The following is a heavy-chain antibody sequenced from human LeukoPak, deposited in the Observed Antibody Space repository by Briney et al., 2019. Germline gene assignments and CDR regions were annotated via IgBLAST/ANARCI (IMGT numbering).Heavy chain of an antibody. J-gene: IGHJ5*02. CDR3: ARDPPAPGGCFDP. CDR1: GFTFSHHW. CDR2: IKHDGSET. Sequence: GGSLRLSCAGSGFTFSHHWMSWVRQAPVKGLEWVANIKHDGSETYYVDSVRGRFTVSRDNAKTSLYLQIDSLRAEDTAVYFCARDPPAPGGCFDPWGQGTLDTVSS. V-gene: IGHV3-7*01. D-gene: IGHD4-23*01.